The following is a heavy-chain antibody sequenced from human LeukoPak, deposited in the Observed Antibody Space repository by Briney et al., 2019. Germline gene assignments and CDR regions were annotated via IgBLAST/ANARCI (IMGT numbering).Heavy chain of an antibody. J-gene: IGHJ4*02. V-gene: IGHV3-30*02. CDR1: GFTFSSYG. CDR2: IRYDGSNK. CDR3: AKDRHYYDSGGQYYFDY. D-gene: IGHD3-22*01. Sequence: PGGSLRLSCAASGFTFSSYGMHWVRQAPGKGLEWVAFIRYDGSNKYYADSVKGRFTISRDNSKNTLYLQMNSLRAEDTAVYYCAKDRHYYDSGGQYYFDYWGQGTLVTVSS.